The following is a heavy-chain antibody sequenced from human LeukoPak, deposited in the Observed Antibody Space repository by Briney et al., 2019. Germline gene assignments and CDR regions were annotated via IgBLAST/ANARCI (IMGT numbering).Heavy chain of an antibody. J-gene: IGHJ5*02. CDR2: INPNSGGT. D-gene: IGHD3-10*01. CDR1: GYTFTGYY. Sequence: ASVKVTCKASGYTFTGYYMHWVRQAPGQGLEWMGWINPNSGGTNYAQKFQGRVTMTRDTSISTAYMELSRLRPDDTAVYYCARRDYYGSGSYRWFDPWGQGTLVTVSS. V-gene: IGHV1-2*02. CDR3: ARRDYYGSGSYRWFDP.